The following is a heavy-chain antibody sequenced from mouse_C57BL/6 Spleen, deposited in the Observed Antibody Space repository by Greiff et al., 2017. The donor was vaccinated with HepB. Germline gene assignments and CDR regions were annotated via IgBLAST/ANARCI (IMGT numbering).Heavy chain of an antibody. CDR1: GFSFNTYA. Sequence: EVKLVESGGGLVQPKGSLKLSCAASGFSFNTYAMNWVRQAPGKGLEWVARIRSKSNNYATYYADSVKDRFTISRDDSESMLYLQLNNLKTWDTAMYYCGNGNYVAWFAYWGQGTLVTVSA. J-gene: IGHJ3*01. CDR3: GNGNYVAWFAY. V-gene: IGHV10-1*01. CDR2: IRSKSNNYAT. D-gene: IGHD2-1*01.